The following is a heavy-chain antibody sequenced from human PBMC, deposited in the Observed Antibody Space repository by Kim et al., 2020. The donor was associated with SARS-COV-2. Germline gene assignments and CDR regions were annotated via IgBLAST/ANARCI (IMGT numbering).Heavy chain of an antibody. CDR1: GFTFSNAW. CDR3: TTDWTLLHYDILTEDHYGMDV. CDR2: IKSKTDGGTT. D-gene: IGHD3-9*01. J-gene: IGHJ6*02. Sequence: GGSLRLSCAASGFTFSNAWMSWVRQAPGKGLEWVGRIKSKTDGGTTDYAAPVKGRFTISRDDSKNTLYLQMNSLKTEDTAVYYCTTDWTLLHYDILTEDHYGMDVWGQGTTVTVSS. V-gene: IGHV3-15*01.